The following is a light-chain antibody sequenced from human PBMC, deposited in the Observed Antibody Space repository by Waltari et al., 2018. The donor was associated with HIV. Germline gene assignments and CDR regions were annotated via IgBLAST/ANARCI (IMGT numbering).Light chain of an antibody. CDR1: QSISSY. CDR3: QQYVTTVYS. V-gene: IGKV3-11*01. Sequence: EIVLTQSPATLSLSPGERATLSCRASQSISSYLAWYQQTPGQAPRLLIYDASNRATGIPARFSGSGSGTDFTLTISRLEPEDFAVYYCQQYVTTVYSFGQGTKLEIK. CDR2: DAS. J-gene: IGKJ2*03.